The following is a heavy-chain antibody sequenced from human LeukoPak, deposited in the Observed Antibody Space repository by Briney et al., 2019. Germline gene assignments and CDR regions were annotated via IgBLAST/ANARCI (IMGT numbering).Heavy chain of an antibody. CDR3: AATLTGDYYFDY. Sequence: SSVKVSCKASGGTFSSHAISWVRQAPGQGLEWMGRIIPIFGTANYAQKFQGRVTVATDESTSTAYMELSSLRSEDTAVYYCAATLTGDYYFDYWGQGTLVTVSS. D-gene: IGHD2-21*02. J-gene: IGHJ4*02. CDR2: IIPIFGTA. CDR1: GGTFSSHA. V-gene: IGHV1-69*05.